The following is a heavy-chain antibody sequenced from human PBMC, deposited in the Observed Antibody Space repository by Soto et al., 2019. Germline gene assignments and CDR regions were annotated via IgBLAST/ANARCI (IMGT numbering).Heavy chain of an antibody. J-gene: IGHJ4*02. CDR1: GFTFSSYG. Sequence: GGSLRLSCAASGFTFSSYGMHWVRQAPGKGLEWVAVISYDGSNKYYADSVKGRFTISRDNSKNTLYLQMNSLRAEDTAVYYCAKTALPGYSSSWGDYWGQGTLVTVSS. V-gene: IGHV3-30*18. CDR2: ISYDGSNK. CDR3: AKTALPGYSSSWGDY. D-gene: IGHD6-13*01.